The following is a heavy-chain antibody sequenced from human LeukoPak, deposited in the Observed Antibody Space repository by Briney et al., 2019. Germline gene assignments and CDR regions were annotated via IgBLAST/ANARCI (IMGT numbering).Heavy chain of an antibody. D-gene: IGHD6-19*01. CDR1: GHSLTELP. V-gene: IGHV1-24*01. J-gene: IGHJ4*02. CDR2: FDPEAGAT. Sequence: ASVKVSCKVSGHSLTELPIHWVRQAPGKGLEWMGGFDPEAGATLYAQSFQDRVIMTEDTSIDTTYMELTSLRSDDTAVYFCATDLAVAASGGFDYWGQGTLITVSS. CDR3: ATDLAVAASGGFDY.